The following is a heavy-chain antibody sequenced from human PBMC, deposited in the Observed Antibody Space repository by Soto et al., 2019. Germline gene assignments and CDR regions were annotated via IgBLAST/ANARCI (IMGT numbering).Heavy chain of an antibody. V-gene: IGHV1-18*01. J-gene: IGHJ6*02. CDR3: ARGKTSSSWYLTGYYYGMDV. CDR1: GYTFTSYG. CDR2: ISAYNGNT. Sequence: ASVKVSCKASGYTFTSYGISWVRQAPGQGLEWMGWISAYNGNTNYAQKLQGRVTMTTDTSTSTAYMELRSLRSDDTAVYYCARGKTSSSWYLTGYYYGMDVWGQGTTVTVS. D-gene: IGHD6-13*01.